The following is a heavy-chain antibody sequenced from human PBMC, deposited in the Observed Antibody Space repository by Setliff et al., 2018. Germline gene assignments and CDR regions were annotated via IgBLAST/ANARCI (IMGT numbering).Heavy chain of an antibody. V-gene: IGHV1-2*02. Sequence: ASVKVSCKCPERGFIGNYFHWVRQAPGEGLEWMGSINPNSGATDSAQKFQGRVTMTRNTSINMAYMELNRLQYEDTAVYYCARDGAWFRAFDMWGPGTMVTVSS. D-gene: IGHD3-9*01. CDR2: INPNSGAT. CDR1: ERGFIGNY. J-gene: IGHJ3*02. CDR3: ARDGAWFRAFDM.